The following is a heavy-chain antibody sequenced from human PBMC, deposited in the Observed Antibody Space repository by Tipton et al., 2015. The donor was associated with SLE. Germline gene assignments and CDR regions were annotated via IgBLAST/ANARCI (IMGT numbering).Heavy chain of an antibody. J-gene: IGHJ3*02. Sequence: TLSLTCTVYGGSIRSHYWRWIRQPPGKGLEWVGYIYYSGSTNYNPSLKGRVTISVDTSKNQFSLKLSSVTAADTAVYYCARDRTGGDAFDIWGQGTMVTVSS. V-gene: IGHV4-59*11. CDR2: IYYSGST. CDR3: ARDRTGGDAFDI. D-gene: IGHD3-10*01. CDR1: GGSIRSHY.